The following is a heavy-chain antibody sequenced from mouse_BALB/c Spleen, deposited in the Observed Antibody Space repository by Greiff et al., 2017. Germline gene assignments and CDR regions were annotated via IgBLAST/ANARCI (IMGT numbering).Heavy chain of an antibody. D-gene: IGHD2-1*01. CDR3: ARSYYGNMDD. J-gene: IGHJ4*01. V-gene: IGHV5-17*02. Sequence: EVMLVESGGGLVQPGGSRKLSCAASGFTFSSFGMHWVRQAPEKGLEWVAYISSGSSTIYYADTVKGRFTISRDNPKNTLFLQMTSLRSEDTAMYYCARSYYGNMDDWGQGTSVTVSS. CDR1: GFTFSSFG. CDR2: ISSGSSTI.